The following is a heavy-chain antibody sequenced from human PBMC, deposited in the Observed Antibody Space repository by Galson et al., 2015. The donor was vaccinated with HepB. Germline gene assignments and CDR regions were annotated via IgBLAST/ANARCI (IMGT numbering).Heavy chain of an antibody. V-gene: IGHV5-51*01. CDR2: IYPGDSDT. CDR3: ARDSGDGPYGSGSYFLNWFDP. Sequence: QSGAEVKKPGESLRISCKGSGYSFTSYWIGWVRQMPGKGLEWMGIIYPGDSDTRYSPSFQGQVTISADKSISTAYLQWSSLKASDTAMYYCARDSGDGPYGSGSYFLNWFDPWGQGTLVTVSS. J-gene: IGHJ5*02. CDR1: GYSFTSYW. D-gene: IGHD3-10*01.